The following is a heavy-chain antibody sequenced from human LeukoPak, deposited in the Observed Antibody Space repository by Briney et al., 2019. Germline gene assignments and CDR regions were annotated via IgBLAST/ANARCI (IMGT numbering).Heavy chain of an antibody. V-gene: IGHV1-69*05. CDR3: ARELGSSGYYYGAFDY. CDR1: GGTFSSYA. D-gene: IGHD3-22*01. Sequence: SVKVSCKASGGTFSSYAISWVRQAPGQGLEWMGRIIPIFGTANYAQKFQGRVTITTDESTSIAYMELSSLRSEDTAVYYCARELGSSGYYYGAFDYWGQGTLVTVSS. J-gene: IGHJ4*02. CDR2: IIPIFGTA.